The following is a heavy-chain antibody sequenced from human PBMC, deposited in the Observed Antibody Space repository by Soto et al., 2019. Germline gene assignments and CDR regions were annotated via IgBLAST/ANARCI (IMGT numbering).Heavy chain of an antibody. Sequence: SVKVSCKASGYTFSDYGISWVRQAPGQRPEYMGWISTNNGNTKYAQNIQGRVTMTTDTSTSTGYMELRSLRPDDTAVYYCAIQRAGAYGMDVWGQGTTVTVSS. J-gene: IGHJ6*02. CDR2: ISTNNGNT. V-gene: IGHV1-18*01. CDR3: AIQRAGAYGMDV. CDR1: GYTFSDYG. D-gene: IGHD3-10*01.